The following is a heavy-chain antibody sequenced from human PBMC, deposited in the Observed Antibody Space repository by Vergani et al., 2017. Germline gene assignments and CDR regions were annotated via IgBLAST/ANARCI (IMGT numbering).Heavy chain of an antibody. J-gene: IGHJ5*02. D-gene: IGHD1-1*01. V-gene: IGHV4-39*07. CDR3: ARETTDYWFDP. CDR2: IYYSGNT. Sequence: QLQLQESGPGLVKPSETLSLTYTVSGGSISSTNYYWGWIRQPPGKGLEWIGSIYYSGNTYYNPSLKSRVTILIDTSKNQFSLKLNSVTAADTAVYYCARETTDYWFDPWGQGTLVTVSS. CDR1: GGSISSTNYY.